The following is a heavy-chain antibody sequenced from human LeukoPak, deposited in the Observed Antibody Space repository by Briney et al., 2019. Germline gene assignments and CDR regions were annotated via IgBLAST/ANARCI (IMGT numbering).Heavy chain of an antibody. Sequence: GGSLRLSCAASGFTFSSNAMHWVRQAPGKGLEWVAVISYDASNKYYADSVKGRFTISRDNAKNSLYLQMNSLRAEDTAVYYCARDPRGYYDSSGYYSLDYWGQGTLVTVSS. J-gene: IGHJ4*02. D-gene: IGHD3-22*01. CDR1: GFTFSSNA. CDR2: ISYDASNK. V-gene: IGHV3-30-3*01. CDR3: ARDPRGYYDSSGYYSLDY.